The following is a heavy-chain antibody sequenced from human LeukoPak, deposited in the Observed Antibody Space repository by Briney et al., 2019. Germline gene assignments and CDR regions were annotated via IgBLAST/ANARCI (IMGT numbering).Heavy chain of an antibody. CDR3: ARPHYYDSSGYPYYFDY. Sequence: ASVKVSCKASGYTFTAYYLNWVRQAPGQGLEWLGWIHPSSGVAKLPQRFQGRVTMARDTSITTAYMELSRLRSDDTAVYYCARPHYYDSSGYPYYFDYWGQGTLVTVSS. V-gene: IGHV1-2*02. J-gene: IGHJ4*02. CDR2: IHPSSGVA. D-gene: IGHD3-22*01. CDR1: GYTFTAYY.